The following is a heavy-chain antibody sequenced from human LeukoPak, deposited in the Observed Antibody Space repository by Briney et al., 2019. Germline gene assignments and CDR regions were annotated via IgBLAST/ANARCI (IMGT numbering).Heavy chain of an antibody. Sequence: PGGSLRLSCAASGFTVSSNYMSWVRQAPGKGLEWVSVIYSGGSTYYADSVKGRFTISRDNSKNTLYLQMNSLRAEDTAVYYCAKVLTMVRGAFDYWGREPWSPSPQ. V-gene: IGHV3-66*01. CDR1: GFTVSSNY. CDR2: IYSGGST. CDR3: AKVLTMVRGAFDY. J-gene: IGHJ4*02. D-gene: IGHD3-10*01.